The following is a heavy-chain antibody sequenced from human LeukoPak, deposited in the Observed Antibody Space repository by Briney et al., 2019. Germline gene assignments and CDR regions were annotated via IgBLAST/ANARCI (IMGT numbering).Heavy chain of an antibody. CDR1: GFTFGSYS. V-gene: IGHV3-21*01. J-gene: IGHJ5*02. D-gene: IGHD6-13*01. CDR3: ARTYLLAAATEFDP. CDR2: ISSSSSYI. Sequence: GGSLRLSCAASGFTFGSYSMNWVRQAPGKGLEWVSSISSSSSYIYYADSVKGRFTISRDNAKNSLYLQMNSLRAEDTAVYYCARTYLLAAATEFDPWGQGTLVTVSS.